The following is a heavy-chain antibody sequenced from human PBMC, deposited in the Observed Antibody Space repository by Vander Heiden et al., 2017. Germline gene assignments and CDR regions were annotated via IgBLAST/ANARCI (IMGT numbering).Heavy chain of an antibody. Sequence: LHLQESGPGLVKPSDTLSLPCSVSGGSISSTSYYWGWIRQAPGKGLEWIGSIFYRGDTSYNPSLKSRVTMSVDTSKNQFSLKLSSVTAADTAVYYCVRDPLMTDYWGQGTLVTVSS. J-gene: IGHJ4*02. CDR3: VRDPLMTDY. V-gene: IGHV4-39*02. CDR1: GGSISSTSYY. CDR2: IFYRGDT.